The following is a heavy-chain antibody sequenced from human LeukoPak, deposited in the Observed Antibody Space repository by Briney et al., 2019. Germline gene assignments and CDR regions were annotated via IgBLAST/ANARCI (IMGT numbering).Heavy chain of an antibody. J-gene: IGHJ4*02. V-gene: IGHV1-2*02. CDR3: ARDRSRILDY. CDR1: GYTFAGYY. CDR2: INPDSGGT. Sequence: GASVKVSCKASGYTFAGYYMHCVRQAPGQGLEWMGWINPDSGGTNYAQKFQGRVTMTRDTSISTAYVELSRLRSDDTAVYYCARDRSRILDYWGQGTLVTVSS. D-gene: IGHD1-26*01.